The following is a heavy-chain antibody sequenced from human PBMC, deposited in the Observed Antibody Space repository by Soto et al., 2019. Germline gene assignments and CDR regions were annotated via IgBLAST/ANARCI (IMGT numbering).Heavy chain of an antibody. Sequence: PGGSLRLSCAASGFTFSSYAMHWVRQAPGKGLEWVAVISYDGSNKYYADSVKGRFTISRDNSKNTLYLQMNSLRAEDTAVYYCARDFISFPGYSSGWLDYWGQGTLLTVSS. J-gene: IGHJ4*02. D-gene: IGHD6-19*01. V-gene: IGHV3-30-3*01. CDR1: GFTFSSYA. CDR3: ARDFISFPGYSSGWLDY. CDR2: ISYDGSNK.